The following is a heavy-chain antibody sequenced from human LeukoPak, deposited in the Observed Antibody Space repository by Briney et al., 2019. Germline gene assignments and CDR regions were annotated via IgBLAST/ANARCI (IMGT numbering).Heavy chain of an antibody. CDR3: AKEILPGYYYDSSGYYVDY. J-gene: IGHJ4*02. CDR1: GFTFSSYG. CDR2: ISYDGSNK. Sequence: GRSLRLSCAASGFTFSSYGMHWVRQAPGKGLEWVAVISYDGSNKYYADSVKGRFTISRDNSKNTLYLQMNSLRAEDTAVYYCAKEILPGYYYDSSGYYVDYWGQGTLVTVSS. D-gene: IGHD3-22*01. V-gene: IGHV3-30*18.